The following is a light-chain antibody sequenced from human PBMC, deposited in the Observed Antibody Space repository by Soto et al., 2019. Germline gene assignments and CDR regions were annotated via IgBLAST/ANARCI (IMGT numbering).Light chain of an antibody. V-gene: IGKV3-15*01. CDR2: AAS. CDR3: QHYNSYSEA. Sequence: EIAMTQSPATLSLAPGERVTLSCRASESVSTNLAWYQQKAGQAPRLLIYAASTRATGIPARFSGSGSGTEFTLTISSLQSEDFAVYYCQHYNSYSEAFGQGTKVELK. J-gene: IGKJ1*01. CDR1: ESVSTN.